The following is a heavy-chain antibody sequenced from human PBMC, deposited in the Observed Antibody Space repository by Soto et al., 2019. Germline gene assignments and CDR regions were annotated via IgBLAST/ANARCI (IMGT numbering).Heavy chain of an antibody. CDR3: ARSQARFLERFQGYGMDV. J-gene: IGHJ6*02. CDR2: INHSGST. D-gene: IGHD3-3*01. CDR1: GGSFSGYY. Sequence: SETLSLTCAGYGGSFSGYYWSWIRQPPGKGLEWIGEINHSGSTNYNPSLKSRVTISVDTSKNQFSLKLSSVTAADTAVYYCARSQARFLERFQGYGMDVWGQGTTVTVSS. V-gene: IGHV4-34*01.